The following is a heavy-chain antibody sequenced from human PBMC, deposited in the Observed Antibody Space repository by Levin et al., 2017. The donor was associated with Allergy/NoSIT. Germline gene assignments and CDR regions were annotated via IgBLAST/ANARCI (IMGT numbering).Heavy chain of an antibody. CDR2: ISSSSSTI. CDR3: ARDATYYYAPPYYFDY. D-gene: IGHD3-10*01. J-gene: IGHJ4*02. Sequence: GESLKISCAASGFTFSSYSMNWVRQAPGKGLEWVSYISSSSSTIYYADSVKGRFTISRDNAKNSLYLQMNSLRAEDTAVYYCARDATYYYAPPYYFDYWGQGTLVTVSS. V-gene: IGHV3-48*01. CDR1: GFTFSSYS.